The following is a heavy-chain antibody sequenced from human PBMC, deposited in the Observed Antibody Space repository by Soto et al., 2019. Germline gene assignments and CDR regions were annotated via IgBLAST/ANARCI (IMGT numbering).Heavy chain of an antibody. CDR3: ARHTPAISISDH. D-gene: IGHD2-15*01. V-gene: IGHV4-59*08. J-gene: IGHJ4*02. Sequence: SETLSLTCTVSGSSISSYYWNWIRQPPGKGLEWIGYIYYSGNTNYNPSLKSRVTMSVDTSKNQFSLKLSSVTAADTAVYYCARHTPAISISDHWGQGTLVTVSS. CDR1: GSSISSYY. CDR2: IYYSGNT.